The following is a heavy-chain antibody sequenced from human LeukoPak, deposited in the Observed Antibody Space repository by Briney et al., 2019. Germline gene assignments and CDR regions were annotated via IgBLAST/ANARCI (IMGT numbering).Heavy chain of an antibody. CDR2: ISYSGST. V-gene: IGHV4-59*08. CDR1: GGSMSNYY. J-gene: IGHJ6*02. CDR3: ARHASYDTPRYGMDV. Sequence: SETLSLTCIVSGGSMSNYYWSWIRQPPGKGLEWIGYISYSGSTNYNPSLKSRVTISVDTSKSQFSLKLSSVTAADTAVYYCARHASYDTPRYGMDVWGQGTTVTVSS. D-gene: IGHD3-9*01.